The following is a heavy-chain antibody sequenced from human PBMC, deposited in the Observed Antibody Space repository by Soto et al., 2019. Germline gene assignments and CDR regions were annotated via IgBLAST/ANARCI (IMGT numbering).Heavy chain of an antibody. Sequence: QSGGSLRLSCSVSGFSVTNNYISWVRQAPGKGLEWVSLLSSSGTTYYADSVRGRFTVSRDDSKNTLHLQMDSLTPEDTAVYYCARDWSKFSYNYPYYYAMDAWGQGTTVTVSS. J-gene: IGHJ6*02. D-gene: IGHD5-18*01. CDR3: ARDWSKFSYNYPYYYAMDA. CDR2: LSSSGTT. CDR1: GFSVTNNY. V-gene: IGHV3-53*01.